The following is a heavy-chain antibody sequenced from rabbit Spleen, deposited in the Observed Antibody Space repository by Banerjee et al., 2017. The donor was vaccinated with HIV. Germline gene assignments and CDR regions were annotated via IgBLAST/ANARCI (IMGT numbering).Heavy chain of an antibody. Sequence: LEESGGGLVKPGGTLTLTCTVSEFSFSSNWICWVRQAPGKGLEWIACIDTNDGDTDYANWPKGRFTISTSTSLNTVTLQLNSLTAADTATYFCGRDANGDVRLSRLDLWGQGTLVTVS. D-gene: IGHD2-1*01. V-gene: IGHV1S47*01. J-gene: IGHJ3*01. CDR1: EFSFSSNW. CDR2: IDTNDGDT. CDR3: GRDANGDVRLSRLDL.